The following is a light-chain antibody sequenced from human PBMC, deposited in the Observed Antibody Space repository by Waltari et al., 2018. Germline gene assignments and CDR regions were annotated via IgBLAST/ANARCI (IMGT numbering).Light chain of an antibody. J-gene: IGKJ1*01. CDR2: GAS. CDR3: QHYVRLPAT. CDR1: QSVGRT. Sequence: EIVLTQSPGTLSLFPGERAALSCRASQSVGRTLAWYQQKPGQAPRLLIYGASNRATGIPDRFSGSGSGTDFSLTISGLEPEDFAVYYCQHYVRLPATFGQGTKVEIK. V-gene: IGKV3-20*01.